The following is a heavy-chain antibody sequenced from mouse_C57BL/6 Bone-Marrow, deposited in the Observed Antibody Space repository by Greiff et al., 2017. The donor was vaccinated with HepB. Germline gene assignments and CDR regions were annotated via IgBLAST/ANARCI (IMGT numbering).Heavy chain of an antibody. D-gene: IGHD2-3*01. J-gene: IGHJ2*01. V-gene: IGHV14-2*01. Sequence: VQLQQSGAELVKPGASVKLSCTASGFNIKDYYMHWVKQRTEQGLEWIGRIDPEAGETKYAPKFQGKATITADTSSNTAYLQLSSLTSDDTAVYYWARDDGYYEWGQGTTLTVSS. CDR2: IDPEAGET. CDR3: ARDDGYYE. CDR1: GFNIKDYY.